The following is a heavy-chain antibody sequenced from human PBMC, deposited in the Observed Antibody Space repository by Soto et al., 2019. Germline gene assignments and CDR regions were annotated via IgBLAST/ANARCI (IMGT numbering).Heavy chain of an antibody. CDR3: AKSSARYSYYYGMDG. CDR1: GFTFSSYA. J-gene: IGHJ6*02. Sequence: GGSLRLSCAASGFTFSSYAMSWVRQAPGKGLEWVSAISGSGGSTYYADSVKGRFTISRDNSKNTLYLQMNSLRAEDTAVYYCAKSSARYSYYYGMDGWGQGTLVTVSS. CDR2: ISGSGGST. V-gene: IGHV3-23*01.